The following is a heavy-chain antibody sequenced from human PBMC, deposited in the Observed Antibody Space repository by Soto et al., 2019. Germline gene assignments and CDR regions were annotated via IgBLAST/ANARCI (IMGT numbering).Heavy chain of an antibody. CDR2: ISYDGSNK. V-gene: IGHV3-30*18. J-gene: IGHJ6*03. CDR1: GFTFSSYG. D-gene: IGHD6-13*01. Sequence: PGGSLRLSCAAFGFTFSSYGMHWARQAPGKGLEWVAVISYDGSNKYYADSVKGRFTISRDNSKNTLYLQMNSLRAEDTAVYYCAKDLRAAGTYMDVWGKGTTVTVSS. CDR3: AKDLRAAGTYMDV.